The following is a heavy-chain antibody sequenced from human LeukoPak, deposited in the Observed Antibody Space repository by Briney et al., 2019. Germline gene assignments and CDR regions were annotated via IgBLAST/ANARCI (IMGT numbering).Heavy chain of an antibody. CDR3: ARVLSDSGSYSYYFYY. J-gene: IGHJ4*02. D-gene: IGHD1-26*01. CDR2: ISSSSSTK. CDR1: GFIFSSYS. V-gene: IGHV3-48*01. Sequence: GGSLRLSCAASGFIFSSYSMNWVRQAPGKGLEWVSYISSSSSTKYYADSVKGGITISRENAKNSVYMQMNRVRAEDTDEYYSARVLSDSGSYSYYFYYCGQGTLVTVSS.